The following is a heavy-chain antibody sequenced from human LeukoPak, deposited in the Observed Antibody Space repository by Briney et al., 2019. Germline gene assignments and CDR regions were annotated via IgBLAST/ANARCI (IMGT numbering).Heavy chain of an antibody. Sequence: GGSLRLSCSASGFTFSSYAMHWVRQAPGKGLEYVSAISSNGGSTYYADSVKGRFTISRDNSKNTLYLQMSSLRAEDTAVYYCVKDGESYYDILTGYSPDYWGQGTLVTVSP. CDR2: ISSNGGST. D-gene: IGHD3-9*01. V-gene: IGHV3-64D*06. J-gene: IGHJ4*02. CDR3: VKDGESYYDILTGYSPDY. CDR1: GFTFSSYA.